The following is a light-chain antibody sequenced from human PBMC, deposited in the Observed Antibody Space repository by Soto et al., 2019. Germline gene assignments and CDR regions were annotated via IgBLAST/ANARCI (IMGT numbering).Light chain of an antibody. CDR1: SSNIGANT. CDR3: AAWDDSLNGYV. Sequence: QSVLAQPHSASLTRGQRVTMSCSGGSSNIGANTVNCYQQLPGTAPKLLIYVNNQRPSGVPDRFSGSKSGTSASLAISGLQSEDEADYYCAAWDDSLNGYVFGTGTKVTVL. V-gene: IGLV1-44*01. J-gene: IGLJ1*01. CDR2: VNN.